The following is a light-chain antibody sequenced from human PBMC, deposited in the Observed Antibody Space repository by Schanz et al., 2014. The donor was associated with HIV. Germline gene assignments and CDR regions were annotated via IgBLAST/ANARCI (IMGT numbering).Light chain of an antibody. Sequence: QSVLTQPPSVSGTLGQRVTISCSGGTSNIGRNSVNWYQQLPGTAPKLLIYGNNQRPSGVPDRFSGSKSGTSASLAISGLHSEDEADYHCAAWDDSLNGRVFGGGTKLTVL. CDR3: AAWDDSLNGRV. J-gene: IGLJ2*01. V-gene: IGLV1-44*01. CDR1: TSNIGRNS. CDR2: GNN.